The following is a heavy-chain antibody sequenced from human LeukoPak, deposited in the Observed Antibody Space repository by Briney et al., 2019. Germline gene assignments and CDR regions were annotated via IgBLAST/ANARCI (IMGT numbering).Heavy chain of an antibody. J-gene: IGHJ3*02. D-gene: IGHD6-19*01. CDR1: GFTFSSYA. Sequence: GGSLRLSCAASGFTFSSYAMSWVRQAPGKGLEWVSAISGSGGSTYYADSVKGRFTISRDNSKNTLYLQMNSLRAEDTAVYYCAKFAGYSGGWFLFDAFDIWGQGTMVTVSS. CDR2: ISGSGGST. CDR3: AKFAGYSGGWFLFDAFDI. V-gene: IGHV3-23*01.